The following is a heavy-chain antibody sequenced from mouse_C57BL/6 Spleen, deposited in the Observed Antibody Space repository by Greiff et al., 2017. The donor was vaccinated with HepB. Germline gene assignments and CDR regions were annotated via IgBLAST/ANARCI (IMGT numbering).Heavy chain of an antibody. CDR2: IDPSDSYT. Sequence: QVQLQQPGAELVKPGASVKLSCKASGYTFTSYWMQWVKQRPGQGLEWIGEIDPSDSYTNYNQKFKGKATLTVDTSSSTAYMQLSSLTSEDSAIYYCARSRGSGYDYWGQGTTLTVSS. CDR1: GYTFTSYW. V-gene: IGHV1-50*01. CDR3: ARSRGSGYDY. D-gene: IGHD1-1*01. J-gene: IGHJ2*01.